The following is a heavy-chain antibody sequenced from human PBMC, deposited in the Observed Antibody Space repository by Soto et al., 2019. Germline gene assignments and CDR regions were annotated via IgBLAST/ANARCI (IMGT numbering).Heavy chain of an antibody. Sequence: SLRLSCAASGFTFDDYVMHWVRQAPGKGLEWVSGISWNSGSIGYADSVKGRFTISRDNAKNSLYLQMNSLRAEDTALYYCAKDMGGSYDYYYGMDGWGQGTTVTVAS. CDR2: ISWNSGSI. D-gene: IGHD3-16*01. J-gene: IGHJ6*02. CDR1: GFTFDDYV. V-gene: IGHV3-9*01. CDR3: AKDMGGSYDYYYGMDG.